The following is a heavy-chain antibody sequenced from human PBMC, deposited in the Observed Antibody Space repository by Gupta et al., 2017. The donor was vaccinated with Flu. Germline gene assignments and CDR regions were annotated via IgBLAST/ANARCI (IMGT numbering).Heavy chain of an antibody. D-gene: IGHD7-27*01. V-gene: IGHV3-74*01. Sequence: EVPLVESGGGLVQPGGSLRLSCAASGFTFSTYWIHWVRQSPGKGLVWVSRVNPDGSDTDYADSVKGRFTISRDNAKKTVYLQMDSLRAEDTALYYCTRNPPGASGCFDYWGQGTLVTVSS. CDR1: GFTFSTYW. J-gene: IGHJ4*02. CDR2: VNPDGSDT. CDR3: TRNPPGASGCFDY.